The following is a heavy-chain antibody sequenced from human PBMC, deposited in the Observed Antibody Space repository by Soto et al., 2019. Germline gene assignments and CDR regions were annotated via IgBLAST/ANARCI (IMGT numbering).Heavy chain of an antibody. CDR3: ARDRLAYCSGGSCYYYYYYMDV. J-gene: IGHJ6*03. CDR1: GFTFSSYG. V-gene: IGHV3-33*01. Sequence: QVQLVESGGGVVQPGRSLRLSCAASGFTFSSYGMHWVRQAPGKGLEWVAVIWYDGSNKYYADSVKGRFTISRDNSKNTLYLQVNSLRAEDTAVYYCARDRLAYCSGGSCYYYYYYMDVWGKGTTVTVSS. D-gene: IGHD2-15*01. CDR2: IWYDGSNK.